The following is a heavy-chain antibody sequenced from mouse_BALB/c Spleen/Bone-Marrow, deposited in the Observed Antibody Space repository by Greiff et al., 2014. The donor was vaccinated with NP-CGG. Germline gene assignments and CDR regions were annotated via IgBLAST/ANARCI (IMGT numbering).Heavy chain of an antibody. CDR1: GFNTKDTY. D-gene: IGHD1-1*01. V-gene: IGHV14-3*02. CDR2: IDPANGNT. CDR3: ANYYYGSSLFAY. J-gene: IGHJ3*01. Sequence: VQLQQPGAELVKPGASVKSSCTASGFNTKDTYMHWVKQRPEQGLEWIGRIDPANGNTKYDPKFQGKATITADTSSNTAYLQLSSLTSEDTAVYYCANYYYGSSLFAYWGQGTLVTVSA.